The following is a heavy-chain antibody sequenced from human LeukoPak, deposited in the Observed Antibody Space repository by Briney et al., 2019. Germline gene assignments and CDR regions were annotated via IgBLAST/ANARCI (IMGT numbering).Heavy chain of an antibody. J-gene: IGHJ4*02. CDR1: VGSISDSICY. Sequence: SETLSLTCTVSVGSISDSICYWGWIRQPPGKGLDWVGSIYFSGTTYYNPSLKSRVTISVDTSKNQFSLKLSSVTAADTAVYYCASAPRRGSIGGPDNWGQGTLVTVSS. V-gene: IGHV4-39*01. CDR3: ASAPRRGSIGGPDN. CDR2: IYFSGTT. D-gene: IGHD3-10*01.